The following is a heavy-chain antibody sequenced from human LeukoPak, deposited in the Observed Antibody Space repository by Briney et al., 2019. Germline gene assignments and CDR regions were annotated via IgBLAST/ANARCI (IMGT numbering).Heavy chain of an antibody. V-gene: IGHV3-48*01. CDR3: ARGQTYYDFWSVFRPPAYFDY. D-gene: IGHD3-3*01. CDR2: ITNSGNSK. CDR1: EFTFSSYS. Sequence: PGGSLRLSCAASEFTFSSYSMNWVRQAPGKGLEWVSYITNSGNSKSYADSVKGRFTISRDNTKNSLYLQMNGLRAEDTAVYYCARGQTYYDFWSVFRPPAYFDYWGQGPLVTVSS. J-gene: IGHJ4*02.